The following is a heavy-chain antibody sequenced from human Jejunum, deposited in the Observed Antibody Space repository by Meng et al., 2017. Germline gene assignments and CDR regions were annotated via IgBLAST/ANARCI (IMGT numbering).Heavy chain of an antibody. D-gene: IGHD2-8*02. V-gene: IGHV4-4*02. J-gene: IGHJ4*02. CDR3: AKNGAYCLEY. CDR2: IHHSGRV. CDR1: GGSISSGHW. Sequence: QVRLQESGPGLVKPSGTLSLTCAVFGGSISSGHWWSWVRQSPGEGLQWIGEIHHSGRVTYNPSLKSRVAISVDMSKNQFSLELSSVTAADTAVYYCAKNGAYCLEYWGQGTLVTVSS.